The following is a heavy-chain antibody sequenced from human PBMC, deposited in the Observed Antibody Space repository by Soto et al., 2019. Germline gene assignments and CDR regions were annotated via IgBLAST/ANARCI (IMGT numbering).Heavy chain of an antibody. CDR1: GFTFSSYG. V-gene: IGHV3-33*01. CDR2: IWYDGRNK. Sequence: VGSLRLSCTTSGFTFSSYGMHWVRQAPGKGLEWVAIIWYDGRNKYHADSVKGRFTISRDNSKNTLYLQMNSLRAEDTGVYYCARDRGSIAATGINIDYWGQGTLVNVSS. J-gene: IGHJ4*02. CDR3: ARDRGSIAATGINIDY. D-gene: IGHD6-13*01.